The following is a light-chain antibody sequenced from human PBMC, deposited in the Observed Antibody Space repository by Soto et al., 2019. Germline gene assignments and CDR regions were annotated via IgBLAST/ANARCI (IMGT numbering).Light chain of an antibody. CDR2: GAS. Sequence: EIVLTQSPATLCLSPGDRATLSCRASQRVSARYLAWYHQKPGQAPRLLIFGASDRATGIPDRFSGSGSGTDFTLTIDRLEPEDFAMYYCQQYSDSPPTFGQGTKVDI. J-gene: IGKJ1*01. V-gene: IGKV3-20*01. CDR1: QRVSARY. CDR3: QQYSDSPPT.